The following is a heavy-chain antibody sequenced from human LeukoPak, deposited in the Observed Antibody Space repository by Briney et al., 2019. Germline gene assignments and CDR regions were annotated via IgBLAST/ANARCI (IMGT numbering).Heavy chain of an antibody. CDR2: INLDGTEE. V-gene: IGHV3-7*01. Sequence: GGSLRLSCTASGFVFSTYWMTWVRQAPGKGLEWVANINLDGTEEHYVDSSLKGRFTISRDNAKNSLYLQMTSLRVEATAVYYCASGRHDFLHWGQGTLVTVSS. J-gene: IGHJ4*02. CDR3: ASGRHDFLH. CDR1: GFVFSTYW. D-gene: IGHD3/OR15-3a*01.